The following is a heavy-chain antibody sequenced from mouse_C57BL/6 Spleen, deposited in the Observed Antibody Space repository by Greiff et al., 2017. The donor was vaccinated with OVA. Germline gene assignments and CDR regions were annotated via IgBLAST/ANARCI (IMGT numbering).Heavy chain of an antibody. Sequence: VQLQQPGAELVKPGASVKLSCKASGYTFTSYWMQWVKQRPGQGLEWIGEIDPSDSYTNYNQKFKGKATLTVATSSSTAYMALSILTSADSAVYYGARWGAHDCAMDYWGQGTLVTVSA. CDR2: IDPSDSYT. CDR1: GYTFTSYW. CDR3: ARWGAHDCAMDY. V-gene: IGHV1-50*01. J-gene: IGHJ4*01. D-gene: IGHD3-1*01.